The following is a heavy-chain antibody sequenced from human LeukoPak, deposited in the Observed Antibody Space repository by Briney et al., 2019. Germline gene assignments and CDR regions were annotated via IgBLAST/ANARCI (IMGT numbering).Heavy chain of an antibody. J-gene: IGHJ4*02. Sequence: SETLSLTCTVSGGSISSSSYYWGWIRQPPGKGLEWIGSIYHSGSTYYNPSLKSRVTISVDTSKNQFSLKLSSVTAADTAVYYCARVPRGYFDYWGQGTLVTVSS. CDR1: GGSISSSSYY. D-gene: IGHD1-26*01. V-gene: IGHV4-39*07. CDR3: ARVPRGYFDY. CDR2: IYHSGST.